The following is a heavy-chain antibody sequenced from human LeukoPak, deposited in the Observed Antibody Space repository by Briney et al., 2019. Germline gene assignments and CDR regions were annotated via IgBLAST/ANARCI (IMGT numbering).Heavy chain of an antibody. Sequence: SQTLSLTCTVSGGSISSGSYYWSWIRRPAGKGLEWIGRIYTSGSTNYNPSLTSRVTISVDTSKNQFSLKLSSVTAADTAVYYCARGPWKVAGPHGAFDIWGQGTMVTVSS. J-gene: IGHJ3*02. CDR2: IYTSGST. CDR3: ARGPWKVAGPHGAFDI. CDR1: GGSISSGSYY. V-gene: IGHV4-61*02. D-gene: IGHD6-19*01.